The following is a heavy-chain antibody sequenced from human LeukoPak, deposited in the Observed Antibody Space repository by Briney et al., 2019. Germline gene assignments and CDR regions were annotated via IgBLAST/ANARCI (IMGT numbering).Heavy chain of an antibody. D-gene: IGHD4-23*01. V-gene: IGHV3-7*01. J-gene: IGHJ3*02. CDR3: ARYLRTPDVAFDI. Sequence: PGGSLRLSCAASGFTFSSYWMSWVRQAPGKGLEWVANIKQDGSEKYYVDSVKGRFTISRDNAKNSLYLQMNSLRAEDTAVYYRARYLRTPDVAFDIWGQGTMVIVSS. CDR1: GFTFSSYW. CDR2: IKQDGSEK.